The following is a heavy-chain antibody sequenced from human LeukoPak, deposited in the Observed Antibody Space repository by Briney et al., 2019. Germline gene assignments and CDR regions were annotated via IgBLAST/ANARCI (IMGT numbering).Heavy chain of an antibody. D-gene: IGHD1-26*01. J-gene: IGHJ5*02. CDR2: INHSGSN. V-gene: IGHV4-34*01. Sequence: SETLSLTCAVYGGSFSGYYWSWIRQPPGKGLEWIGEINHSGSNNYNPSLKSRVTISVDTSKNQFSLKLSSVTAADTAVYYCARGCGGSYSRWFDPWGQGTLVTVSS. CDR3: ARGCGGSYSRWFDP. CDR1: GGSFSGYY.